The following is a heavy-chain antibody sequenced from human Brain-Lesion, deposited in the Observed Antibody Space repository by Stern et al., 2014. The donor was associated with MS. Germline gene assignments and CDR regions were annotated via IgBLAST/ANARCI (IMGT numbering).Heavy chain of an antibody. Sequence: QVQLVQSGPGLMKSSQTLALTCAISGDSVSSNSAAWNWTRPSPSRGLEWLGRTSYSSKWYYQYAESVKSRITINADTSTNQFSLQLNSVTPEDTAVYLCAKGYNWFDAWGQGTVVTVS. CDR1: GDSVSSNSAA. CDR2: TSYSSKWYY. V-gene: IGHV6-1*01. CDR3: AKGYNWFDA. J-gene: IGHJ5*02.